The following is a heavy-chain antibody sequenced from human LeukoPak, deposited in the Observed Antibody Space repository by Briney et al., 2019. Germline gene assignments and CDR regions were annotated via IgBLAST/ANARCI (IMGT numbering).Heavy chain of an antibody. J-gene: IGHJ4*02. V-gene: IGHV4-34*01. CDR1: GGSFSGYY. Sequence: SETLSPTCAVYGGSFSGYYWSWIRQPPGKGLECLGEINHSGSTNYNPSLKSRVTISVDTSKNQFSLELSSVTAADTAVYYCARGGLRSGGSCYINWGQGTLVSVS. CDR3: ARGGLRSGGSCYIN. D-gene: IGHD2-15*01. CDR2: INHSGST.